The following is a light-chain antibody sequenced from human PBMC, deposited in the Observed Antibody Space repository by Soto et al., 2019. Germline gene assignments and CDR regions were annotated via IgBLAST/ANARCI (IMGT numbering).Light chain of an antibody. J-gene: IGKJ1*01. Sequence: SVSTQSPGTLSLSPGERATLSCRASQSVSSNYLAWYQQKPGQAPSLLIYGAFTRATGIPARFSGSGSGTEFTLTISSLQSEDFAVYYCQQYNNWPPWTFGQGTKVDNK. CDR3: QQYNNWPPWT. CDR2: GAF. V-gene: IGKV3-15*01. CDR1: QSVSSN.